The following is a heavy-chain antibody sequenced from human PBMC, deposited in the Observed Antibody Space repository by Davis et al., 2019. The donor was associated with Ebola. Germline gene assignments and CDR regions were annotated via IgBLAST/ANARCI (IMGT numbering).Heavy chain of an antibody. Sequence: GESLKISCVGSGFTFGSSSMHWVRQAPGKGLEWVSYISSGGSTVYYADSVKGRFTISKDNSKNTLYLQMGRLRAEDMAVYYCARGTIDTAMVAYGMDVWGQGTTVTVSS. V-gene: IGHV3-48*01. CDR2: ISSGGSTV. J-gene: IGHJ6*02. D-gene: IGHD5-18*01. CDR1: GFTFGSSS. CDR3: ARGTIDTAMVAYGMDV.